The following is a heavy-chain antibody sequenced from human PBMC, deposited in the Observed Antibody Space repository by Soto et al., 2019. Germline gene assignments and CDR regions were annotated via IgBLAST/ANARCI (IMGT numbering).Heavy chain of an antibody. CDR2: IYYSGST. Sequence: SETLSLTCTVSGGSISRGGYYWSWIRQHPGKGLEWIGYIYYSGSTYYNPSLKSRVTISVDTSKNQFSLKLSSVTAADTAVYYCARDAGIRRGYSGFVDYWGQGTLVTVSS. CDR3: ARDAGIRRGYSGFVDY. CDR1: GGSISRGGYY. J-gene: IGHJ4*02. D-gene: IGHD6-25*01. V-gene: IGHV4-31*03.